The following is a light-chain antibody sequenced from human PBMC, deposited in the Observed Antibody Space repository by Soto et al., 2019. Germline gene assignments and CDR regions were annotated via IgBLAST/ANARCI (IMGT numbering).Light chain of an antibody. V-gene: IGLV1-40*01. J-gene: IGLJ1*01. CDR2: GNN. Sequence: QAVVTQPPSVSGAPGQRVTISCTGSSSNIGANHDVHWYQQLPGTAPKLLIFGNNKRPSGVPDRFSGSKSGTSASLAIAGLQPEDEADYYCQSYDRSLSGAVFGTGTKVTVL. CDR3: QSYDRSLSGAV. CDR1: SSNIGANHD.